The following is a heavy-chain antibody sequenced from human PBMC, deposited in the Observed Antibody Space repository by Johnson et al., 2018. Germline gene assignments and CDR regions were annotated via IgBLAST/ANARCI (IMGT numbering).Heavy chain of an antibody. V-gene: IGHV3-74*02. CDR3: AKKHCSGDCSLGLLGYFHH. J-gene: IGHJ1*01. CDR1: GFTFSNYW. Sequence: VQLVETGGTLVQPGGSLRLSCAASGFTFSNYWIHWVRQAPGEGLVWVSRITSDGSNTDYAGSVKGRFTLSRDNARNMVYLQMNSLRAEDTAVYYCAKKHCSGDCSLGLLGYFHHWGQGTLVTVSS. D-gene: IGHD2-21*02. CDR2: ITSDGSNT.